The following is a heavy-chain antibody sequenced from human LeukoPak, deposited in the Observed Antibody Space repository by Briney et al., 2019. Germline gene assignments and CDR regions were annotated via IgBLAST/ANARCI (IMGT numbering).Heavy chain of an antibody. D-gene: IGHD6-19*01. CDR1: GFTFNNYW. V-gene: IGHV3-23*01. J-gene: IGHJ4*02. Sequence: QPGGSLRLSCAASGFTFNNYWMSWVRQAPGKGLEWVSAISGSGGSTYYADSVKGRFTISRDNSKNTLYLQMNSLRAEDTAVYYCANEIFAVAYDFDYWGQGTLVTVSS. CDR3: ANEIFAVAYDFDY. CDR2: ISGSGGST.